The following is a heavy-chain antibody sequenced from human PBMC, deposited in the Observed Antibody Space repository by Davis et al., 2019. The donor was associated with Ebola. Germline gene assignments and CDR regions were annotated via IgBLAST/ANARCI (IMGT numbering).Heavy chain of an antibody. Sequence: ASVKVSCKASGYTFTSYGISWVRQAPGQGLEWMGWISAYNGNTNYAQKLQGGVTMTTDTSTSTAYMELRSLRSDDTAVYYCARGLFRERADYYYGMDVWGQGTTVTVSS. CDR1: GYTFTSYG. D-gene: IGHD3-10*02. CDR3: ARGLFRERADYYYGMDV. CDR2: ISAYNGNT. J-gene: IGHJ6*02. V-gene: IGHV1-18*01.